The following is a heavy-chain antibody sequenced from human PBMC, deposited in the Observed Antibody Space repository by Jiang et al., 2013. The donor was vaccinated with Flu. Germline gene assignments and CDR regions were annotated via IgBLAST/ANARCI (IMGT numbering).Heavy chain of an antibody. D-gene: IGHD1-26*01. CDR3: VERLERGPPVYYLDS. CDR1: GFTYSAYG. V-gene: IGHV3-23*01. J-gene: IGHJ4*02. CDR2: IGGVGITT. Sequence: VQLLESGGGLVQPGESLRLSCAASGFTYSAYGMSWVRQAPGKGLEWVSSIGGVGITTYYADSVKGRFTISRDNSKNTLYLQMNTLRAEDTAVYYCVERLERGPPVYYLDSVGPREPWSTVSS.